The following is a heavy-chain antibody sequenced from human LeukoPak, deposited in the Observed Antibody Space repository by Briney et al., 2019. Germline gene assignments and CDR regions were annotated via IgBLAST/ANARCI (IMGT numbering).Heavy chain of an antibody. D-gene: IGHD6-6*01. Sequence: SVKVSCKASGGTFSSYAISWVRQAPGQGLEWMGGITPIFGTANYAQKFQGRVTITTDESTSTAYMGLSSLRSADTAVYYCASASTYSSSSARALNFDYWGQGTLVTVSS. V-gene: IGHV1-69*05. J-gene: IGHJ4*02. CDR2: ITPIFGTA. CDR3: ASASTYSSSSARALNFDY. CDR1: GGTFSSYA.